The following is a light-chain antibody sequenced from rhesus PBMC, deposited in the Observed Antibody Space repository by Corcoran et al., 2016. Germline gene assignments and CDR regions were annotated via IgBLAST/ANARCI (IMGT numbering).Light chain of an antibody. CDR1: ENVHNF. J-gene: IGKJ1*01. CDR2: KAS. Sequence: DIQMTQSPSSLSASLGDRVTITCRASENVHNFLNWYQQKPGKAPFFLSDKASTLQRGVPSRFSGSGSGTDYTFTISSLQPDDVATYYCQHGFGTPWTFGQGTKVEIK. CDR3: QHGFGTPWT. V-gene: IGKV1-74*01.